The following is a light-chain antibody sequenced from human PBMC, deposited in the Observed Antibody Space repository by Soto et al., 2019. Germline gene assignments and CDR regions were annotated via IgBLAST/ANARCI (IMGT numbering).Light chain of an antibody. J-gene: IGKJ4*01. CDR3: QQYNSYALT. CDR1: QSISSW. CDR2: KAS. V-gene: IGKV1-5*03. Sequence: DIQMTQSPSTLSASVGDRVTITCRASQSISSWLAWYQQKPGKAPKLLIYKASSLESGVPSRFSGSGSGTEFTLTISSLQPDDFAAYYCQQYNSYALTFGGGTKVEIK.